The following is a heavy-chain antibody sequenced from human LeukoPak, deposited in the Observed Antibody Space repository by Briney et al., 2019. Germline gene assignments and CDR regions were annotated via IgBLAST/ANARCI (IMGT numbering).Heavy chain of an antibody. CDR3: SRHPGGDYYMDV. CDR2: IYYSGST. D-gene: IGHD3-16*01. CDR1: GGSISSSSYY. J-gene: IGHJ6*03. V-gene: IGHV4-39*01. Sequence: SVTLSLTCTVSGGSISSSSYYWGWIRQPPGKGREWIGSIYYSGSTYYNPSLKSRVTISVDTSKNQFSLKLSSVTAADTAVYYCSRHPGGDYYMDVWGKGTTITVSS.